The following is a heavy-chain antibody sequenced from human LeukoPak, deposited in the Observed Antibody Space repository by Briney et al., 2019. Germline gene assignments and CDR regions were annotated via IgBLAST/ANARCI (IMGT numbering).Heavy chain of an antibody. D-gene: IGHD3-10*01. J-gene: IGHJ3*02. V-gene: IGHV4-30-2*01. CDR2: IYHSGST. Sequence: SETLSLTCAVSRGSISSGGYSWSWIRQPPGKGLEWIGYIYHSGSTYYYPSLKSRVTISVDRSKNQFSLKLSSVTAADTAVYYCARVLIIPMVRGVIPDAFDIWGQGTMVTVSS. CDR3: ARVLIIPMVRGVIPDAFDI. CDR1: RGSISSGGYS.